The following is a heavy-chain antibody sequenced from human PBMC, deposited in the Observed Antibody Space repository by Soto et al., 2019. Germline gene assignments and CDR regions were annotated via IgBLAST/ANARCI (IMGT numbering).Heavy chain of an antibody. CDR2: ISGSGGST. CDR3: ARAGPYGDYLNY. CDR1: GFTFSNYA. J-gene: IGHJ4*02. V-gene: IGHV3-23*01. Sequence: EVQLLESGGGLVQPGGSLRLSCAASGFTFSNYAMSWVRQAPGKGLEWVAVISGSGGSTYYADSVKGRFTISRDNSMMDVQMNSLRGDDPAVYFCARAGPYGDYLNYWGPGTLVTVSS. D-gene: IGHD4-17*01.